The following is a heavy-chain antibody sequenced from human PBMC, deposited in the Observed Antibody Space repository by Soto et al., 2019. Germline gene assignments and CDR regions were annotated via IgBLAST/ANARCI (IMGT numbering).Heavy chain of an antibody. CDR1: GGTFSSYA. Sequence: SVKVSCKASGGTFSSYAISWVRQAPGQGLEWMGGIIPIFGTANYAQKFQGRVAITADESTSTAYMELSSLRSEDTAVYYCATDRRGGWLPNFDYWGQGTLVTVSS. J-gene: IGHJ4*02. V-gene: IGHV1-69*13. D-gene: IGHD5-12*01. CDR3: ATDRRGGWLPNFDY. CDR2: IIPIFGTA.